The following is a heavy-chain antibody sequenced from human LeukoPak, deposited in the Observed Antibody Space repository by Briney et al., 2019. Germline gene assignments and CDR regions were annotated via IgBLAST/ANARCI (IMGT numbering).Heavy chain of an antibody. D-gene: IGHD3-9*01. CDR1: GGSISSSSYY. Sequence: SETLSLTCTVSGGSISSSSYYWGWIRQPPGKGLEWIGSIYYSGSTYYNPSLKSRVTISVDRSKNQFSLKLSSVTAADTAVYYCARGGDILTERAFDIWGQGTMVTVSS. V-gene: IGHV4-39*07. CDR3: ARGGDILTERAFDI. CDR2: IYYSGST. J-gene: IGHJ3*02.